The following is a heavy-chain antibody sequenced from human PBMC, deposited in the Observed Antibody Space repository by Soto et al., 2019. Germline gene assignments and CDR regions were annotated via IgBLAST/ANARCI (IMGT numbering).Heavy chain of an antibody. J-gene: IGHJ6*02. CDR3: ARRGTCSGSPSCGMDV. CDR2: IYYSGST. D-gene: IGHD3-10*02. V-gene: IGHV4-39*01. CDR1: GGSMSSSSYY. Sequence: QLQLQESGPGLVKPSETLSLTCTVSGGSMSSSSYYWGWIRQPPGKGLAWIGSIYYSGSTYYKPSIKSRVTISVDTSKKQFSLKLSSVIDADTAVYYCARRGTCSGSPSCGMDVWGHGTTVTVSS.